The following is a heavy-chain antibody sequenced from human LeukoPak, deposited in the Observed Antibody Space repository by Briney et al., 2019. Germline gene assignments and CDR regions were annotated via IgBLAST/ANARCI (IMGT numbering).Heavy chain of an antibody. V-gene: IGHV3-7*01. Sequence: PGGSLRLSCAASGFSFSSYWMNWVRQAPGKGLEWVANINQDGSEQYYVDSVRGRFTISRDNAWNSLYVQMNSLRDEDTAVYYCARGPSRSTLLDSWGQGTLVTVSS. CDR2: INQDGSEQ. D-gene: IGHD2/OR15-2a*01. J-gene: IGHJ4*02. CDR3: ARGPSRSTLLDS. CDR1: GFSFSSYW.